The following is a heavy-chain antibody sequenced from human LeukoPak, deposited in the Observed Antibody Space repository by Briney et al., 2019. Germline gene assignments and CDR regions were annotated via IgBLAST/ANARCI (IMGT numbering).Heavy chain of an antibody. D-gene: IGHD2-21*01. CDR2: ISYDGSNK. CDR3: ARDRGVVVGWFDP. Sequence: GGSLRLSCAASGFTFSSYAMHWVRQAPGKGLEWVAVISYDGSNKYYADSVKGRFTISRDNSKNTLYLQMNSLRAEDTAVYYCARDRGVVVGWFDPWGQGTLVTVSS. J-gene: IGHJ5*02. CDR1: GFTFSSYA. V-gene: IGHV3-30*04.